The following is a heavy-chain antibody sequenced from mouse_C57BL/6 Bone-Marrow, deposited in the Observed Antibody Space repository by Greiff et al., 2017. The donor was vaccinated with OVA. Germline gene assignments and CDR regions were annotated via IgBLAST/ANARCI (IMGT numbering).Heavy chain of an antibody. CDR2: IDPSDSET. J-gene: IGHJ2*01. Sequence: QVQLQQPGAELVRPGSSVKLSCTASGYTFTSYWMHWVKQRPIQGLEWIGNIDPSDSETHYTQKFKDQATLTVDKSSSTAYMQLSSLTSEDSAVYYCARSGAITTVVAPTFDYWGQGTTLTVST. CDR3: ARSGAITTVVAPTFDY. D-gene: IGHD1-1*01. V-gene: IGHV1-52*01. CDR1: GYTFTSYW.